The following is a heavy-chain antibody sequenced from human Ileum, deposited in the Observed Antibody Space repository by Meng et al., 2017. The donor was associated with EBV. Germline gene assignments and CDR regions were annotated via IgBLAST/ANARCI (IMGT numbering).Heavy chain of an antibody. CDR2: MYDSENA. CDR3: AYYFVGRGGPGS. D-gene: IGHD3-9*01. J-gene: IGHJ5*02. Sequence: QVQLEGAGPGLVKPSGTLSPTGSVSGGSVSSNDYHWSWIRQPPGKGLEWIGCMYDSENAKYNPSLNSRVTISIDTTRNHFVLKLTSVTAADTAVYYCAYYFVGRGGPGSWGQGTLVTVSS. V-gene: IGHV4-61*03. CDR1: GGSVSSNDYH.